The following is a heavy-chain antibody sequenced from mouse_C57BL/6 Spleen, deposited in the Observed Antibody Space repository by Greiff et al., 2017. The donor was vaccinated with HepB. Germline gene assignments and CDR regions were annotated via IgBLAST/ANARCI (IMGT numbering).Heavy chain of an antibody. Sequence: QVQLQQSGPELVKPGASVKISCKASGYAFSSSWMNWVKQRPGKGLEWIGRIYPGDGDTNYNGKFKGKATLTADKSSSTAYMQLSSLTSEDSAVYFWARSRGGTVVAYYFDYWGQGTTLTVSS. D-gene: IGHD1-1*01. V-gene: IGHV1-82*01. CDR1: GYAFSSSW. CDR2: IYPGDGDT. CDR3: ARSRGGTVVAYYFDY. J-gene: IGHJ2*01.